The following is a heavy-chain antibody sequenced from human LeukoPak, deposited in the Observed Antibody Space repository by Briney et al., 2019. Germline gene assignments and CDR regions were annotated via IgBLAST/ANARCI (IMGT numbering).Heavy chain of an antibody. J-gene: IGHJ5*02. CDR1: GGSISSGDYY. CDR2: IYYSGST. V-gene: IGHV4-30-4*01. D-gene: IGHD3-10*01. CDR3: ARDGWFGELFWFDP. Sequence: QTSQTLSLTCTVSGGSISSGDYYWSWIRPPPGKGLEWIGYIYYSGSTYYNPSLKSRVTISVDTPKNQFSLKLSSVTAADTAVYYCARDGWFGELFWFDPWGQGTLVTVSS.